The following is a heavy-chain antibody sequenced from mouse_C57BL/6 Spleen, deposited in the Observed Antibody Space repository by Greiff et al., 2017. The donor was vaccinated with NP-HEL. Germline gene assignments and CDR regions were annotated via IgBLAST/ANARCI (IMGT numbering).Heavy chain of an antibody. J-gene: IGHJ2*01. D-gene: IGHD1-1*01. Sequence: QVQLKQSGAELVKPGASVKLSCKASGYTFTSYWMHWVKQRPGRGLEWIGRIDPNSGGTKYNEKFKSKATLTVDKPSSTAYMPLSSLTSEDSAVYYCAREGAITTVVAPGYWGQGTTLTVSS. CDR1: GYTFTSYW. CDR2: IDPNSGGT. V-gene: IGHV1-72*01. CDR3: AREGAITTVVAPGY.